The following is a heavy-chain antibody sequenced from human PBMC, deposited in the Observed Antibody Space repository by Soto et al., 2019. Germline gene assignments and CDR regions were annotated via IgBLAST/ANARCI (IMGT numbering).Heavy chain of an antibody. CDR2: INPSGGST. CDR3: ARADYYGSSGYHLDY. D-gene: IGHD3-22*01. CDR1: GYTFTNFY. V-gene: IGHV1-46*01. J-gene: IGHJ4*02. Sequence: ASVKVSWKASGYTFTNFYIHWVRQAPGQGLEWMGIINPSGGSTTYAQKFLGRVTMTRDTSTSTVYMELSSLRSEDTAVYYRARADYYGSSGYHLDYWGQGTLVTVSS.